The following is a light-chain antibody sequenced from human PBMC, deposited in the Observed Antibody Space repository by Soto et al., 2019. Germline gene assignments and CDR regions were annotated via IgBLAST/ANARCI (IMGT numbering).Light chain of an antibody. CDR3: SSHGGSNNFWV. CDR2: DVS. J-gene: IGLJ3*02. V-gene: IGLV2-8*01. Sequence: QSALTQPPSASGSPGQSVTISCTGTSSDVGGYNYVSWYQQHPGKAPRLMIYDVSKRPSGVPDRFSGSKSGNTASLTVSGLQAEDEADYYCSSHGGSNNFWVFGGGTKLTVL. CDR1: SSDVGGYNY.